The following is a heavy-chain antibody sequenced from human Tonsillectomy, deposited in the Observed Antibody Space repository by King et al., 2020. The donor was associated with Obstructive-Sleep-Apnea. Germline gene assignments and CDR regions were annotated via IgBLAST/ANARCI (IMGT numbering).Heavy chain of an antibody. J-gene: IGHJ4*02. CDR2: IYYSGST. CDR1: GGSISSSSYY. CDR3: ASILYFDSGGYY. D-gene: IGHD3-22*01. Sequence: QLQESGPGLVKPSETLSLTCIVSGGSISSSSYYWGWIRQPPGKGLEWIGNIYYSGSTSYNPSLKSRVTISVDTSKNQFSLKLSSVTAADTALYYCASILYFDSGGYYWGQGTLVTVSS. V-gene: IGHV4-39*07.